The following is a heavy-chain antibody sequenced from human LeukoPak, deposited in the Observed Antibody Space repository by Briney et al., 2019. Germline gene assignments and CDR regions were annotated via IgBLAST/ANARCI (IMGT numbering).Heavy chain of an antibody. D-gene: IGHD2-21*01. Sequence: PSGTLSLTCDVSGDSISTRDWWGWVRQPPGKGLEWISEVFHSGSTNYNPSLKSRVTISLDKSKNQFSLRLTSVIAADTAMYYCARDSSTFQSDLFDIWGQGTMVSVSA. CDR2: VFHSGST. CDR3: ARDSSTFQSDLFDI. J-gene: IGHJ3*02. V-gene: IGHV4-4*02. CDR1: GDSISTRDW.